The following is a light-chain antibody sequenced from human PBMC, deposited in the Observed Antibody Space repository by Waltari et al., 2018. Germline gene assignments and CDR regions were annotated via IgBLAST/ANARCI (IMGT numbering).Light chain of an antibody. CDR3: QQYNNWRT. J-gene: IGKJ2*01. Sequence: EILMTQSPATLSVSPGEGATLSCRASQSIGRNLAWYQQKPGQAPRLLIYGASTRAAGVPARFSGSGSGTEFTLTISSLQSEDFAVYYCQQYNNWRTFGQGTKLEIK. CDR2: GAS. V-gene: IGKV3-15*01. CDR1: QSIGRN.